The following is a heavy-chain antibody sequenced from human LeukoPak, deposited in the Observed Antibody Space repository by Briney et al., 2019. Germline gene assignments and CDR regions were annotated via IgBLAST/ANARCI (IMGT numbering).Heavy chain of an antibody. CDR2: ISLTGLT. V-gene: IGHV4-4*02. D-gene: IGHD2-8*01. J-gene: IGHJ4*02. Sequence: VQPSGTLSLTCGVSGGSISNTNWWSWVRQPPGQGLEWIGEISLTGLTHYNPSLESRATVSLDKSKNQLSLNLTSVTAADTAVYYCSRENGAFSPFGYWGQGTLVTVLS. CDR1: GGSISNTNW. CDR3: SRENGAFSPFGY.